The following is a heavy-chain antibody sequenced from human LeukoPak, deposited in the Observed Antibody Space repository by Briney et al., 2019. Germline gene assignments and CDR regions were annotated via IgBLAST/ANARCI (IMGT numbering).Heavy chain of an antibody. J-gene: IGHJ3*02. CDR2: IKQDGSEK. CDR1: GFTFSSYW. V-gene: IGHV3-7*01. Sequence: GGSLRLSCAASGFTFSSYWMSWVRQAPGKGLEWVANIKQDGSEKYYVDSVKGRFTISRDNAKNSLYLQMNSLRAEDTAVYYCARPRRFTMIDPDAFDIWGQGTMVTVSS. D-gene: IGHD3-22*01. CDR3: ARPRRFTMIDPDAFDI.